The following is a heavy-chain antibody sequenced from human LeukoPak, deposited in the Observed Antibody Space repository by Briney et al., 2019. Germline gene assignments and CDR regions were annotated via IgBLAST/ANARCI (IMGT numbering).Heavy chain of an antibody. Sequence: GGSLRLSCAASGFKFSSYSMKWVRQAPGKGLEWVSFISSSSSYIYYADSVKGRFTISRDNAKNSLYLQMNSMRAEDTAVYYCARGTMFPYYFDYWGQGSLVTVSS. CDR2: ISSSSSYI. CDR3: ARGTMFPYYFDY. CDR1: GFKFSSYS. D-gene: IGHD3-10*02. V-gene: IGHV3-21*01. J-gene: IGHJ4*02.